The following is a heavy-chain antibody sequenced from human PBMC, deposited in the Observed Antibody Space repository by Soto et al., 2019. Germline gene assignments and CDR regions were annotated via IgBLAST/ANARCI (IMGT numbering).Heavy chain of an antibody. Sequence: PGESLKISCKGSGYSFTSYWIGWVRQMPGKGLEWMGIIYPGDSDTRYNPSFQSQVTISADKSISTAYLQWSSLKASDTAMYYCARDQLKYYYDSSGYYPLTSYYYYGMDVWGQGTTVTVSS. CDR2: IYPGDSDT. J-gene: IGHJ6*02. D-gene: IGHD3-22*01. V-gene: IGHV5-51*01. CDR3: ARDQLKYYYDSSGYYPLTSYYYYGMDV. CDR1: GYSFTSYW.